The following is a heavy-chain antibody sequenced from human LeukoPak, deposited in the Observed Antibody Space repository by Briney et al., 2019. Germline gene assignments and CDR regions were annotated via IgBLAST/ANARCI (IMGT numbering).Heavy chain of an antibody. D-gene: IGHD3-10*01. CDR2: IRNKAKNYAT. CDR1: GFTFSGSG. CDR3: LGGSSETYYMDV. Sequence: PGGSLRLSCAASGFTFSGSGVHWVRQASGKGLEGVGRIRNKAKNYATAYLASVKGRLTVSRDDSKNTAYLQMNSLKTEDTAVYYCLGGSSETYYMDVWGKGTTVTVSS. V-gene: IGHV3-73*01. J-gene: IGHJ6*03.